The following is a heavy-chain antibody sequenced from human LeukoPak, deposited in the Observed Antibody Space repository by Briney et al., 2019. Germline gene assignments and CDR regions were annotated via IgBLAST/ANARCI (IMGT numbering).Heavy chain of an antibody. D-gene: IGHD3-3*01. CDR3: ASTQYYDFWSGYRLDY. CDR1: GFTFSSYS. CDR2: ISSSSSYI. Sequence: GSLRLSCAASGFTFSSYSMNWVRQAPGKGLEWVSSISSSSSYIYYADSVKGRFTISRDNAKNSLYLQMNSLRAEDTAVYYCASTQYYDFWSGYRLDYWGQGTLVTVSS. J-gene: IGHJ4*02. V-gene: IGHV3-21*01.